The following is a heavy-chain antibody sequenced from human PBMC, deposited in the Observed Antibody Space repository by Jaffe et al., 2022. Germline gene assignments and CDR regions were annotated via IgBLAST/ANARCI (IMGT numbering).Heavy chain of an antibody. CDR3: ARCVGDTGGGWWQWLVLCAFDI. D-gene: IGHD6-19*01. J-gene: IGHJ3*02. V-gene: IGHV4-61*02. CDR2: IYTSGST. Sequence: QVQLQESGPGLVKPSQTLSLTCTVSGGSISSGSYYWSWIRQPAGKGLEWIGRIYTSGSTNYNPSLKSRVTISVDTSKNQFSLKLSSVTAADTAVYYCARCVGDTGGGWWQWLVLCAFDIWGQGTMVTVSS. CDR1: GGSISSGSYY.